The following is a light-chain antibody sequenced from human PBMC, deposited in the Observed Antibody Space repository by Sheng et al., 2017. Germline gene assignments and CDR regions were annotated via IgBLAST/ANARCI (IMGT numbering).Light chain of an antibody. CDR1: SSDVGGYNY. V-gene: IGLV2-8*01. Sequence: QSALTQPPSASGSPGQSVTISCTGTSSDVGGYNYVSWYQQHPGKAPKLMISEVHKRPSGVPDRFSGSKSGNTASLTVSGLQADDEADYYCSSYAGNNNVVFGGGTKLTVL. CDR3: SSYAGNNNVV. J-gene: IGLJ2*01. CDR2: EVH.